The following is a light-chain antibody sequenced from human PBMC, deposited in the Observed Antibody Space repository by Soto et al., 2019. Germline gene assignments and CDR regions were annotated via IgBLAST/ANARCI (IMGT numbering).Light chain of an antibody. Sequence: QSVLPQPPSVSGAPGQRVTIYCTGSSSNIGAGYEVNWYQHLPGAAPKLLIYGNTNRPSGVPDRFSGSKSGTSASLAITGLQAEDEADYYCQSYDSSLSALYVFGTGTKVTVL. CDR1: SSNIGAGYE. J-gene: IGLJ1*01. CDR3: QSYDSSLSALYV. CDR2: GNT. V-gene: IGLV1-40*01.